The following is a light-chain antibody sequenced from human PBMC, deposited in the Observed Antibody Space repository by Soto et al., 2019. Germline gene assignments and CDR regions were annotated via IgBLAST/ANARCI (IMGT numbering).Light chain of an antibody. CDR2: AAS. V-gene: IGKV1-9*01. CDR3: QQLNSYPPWT. CDR1: QGISSY. J-gene: IGKJ1*01. Sequence: IQLTQSPSSLSASVGDRVTITCRASQGISSYLAWYQQKPGKAPKLLIYAASTLQSGVPSRFIGSGSGTDFTLTISSLQPEAFATYYCQQLNSYPPWTFGQGTKVEIK.